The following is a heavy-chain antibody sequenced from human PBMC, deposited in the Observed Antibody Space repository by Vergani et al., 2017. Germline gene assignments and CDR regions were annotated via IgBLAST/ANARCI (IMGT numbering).Heavy chain of an antibody. V-gene: IGHV4-59*01. Sequence: QVQLQESGPGLVKPSETLSLTCTVSGGSISSYYWSWIRQPPGKGLEWIGYIYYSGSTNYNPSLKSRVTISVDTSKNHFSLKLSSVTAADTALHYCARILFNPLYYYYYMDVWGKGTTVTVSS. D-gene: IGHD3-10*02. CDR3: ARILFNPLYYYYYMDV. J-gene: IGHJ6*03. CDR2: IYYSGST. CDR1: GGSISSYY.